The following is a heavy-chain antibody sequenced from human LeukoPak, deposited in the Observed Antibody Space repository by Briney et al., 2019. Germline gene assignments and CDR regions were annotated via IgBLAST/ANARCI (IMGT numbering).Heavy chain of an antibody. CDR3: ARDWLASVFDI. J-gene: IGHJ3*02. CDR1: GFTFSSDG. Sequence: GGALRLGCAASGFTFSSDGMHSGRQAPGKGLEWVAVIWYDGSNKYYAESVKGRFTISRDNSKNSLYLQMNRLRAEDTPVYYCARDWLASVFDIWGRETMLTLSS. D-gene: IGHD3-10*01. V-gene: IGHV3-33*01. CDR2: IWYDGSNK.